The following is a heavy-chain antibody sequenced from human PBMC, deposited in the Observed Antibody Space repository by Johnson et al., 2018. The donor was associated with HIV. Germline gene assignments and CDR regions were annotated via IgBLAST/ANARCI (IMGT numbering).Heavy chain of an antibody. Sequence: VQLVESGGGLVQPGGSLILSCAASGFTFSSNWMHWVRQAPGKGLVWVSRISSDGSSTYYADSVKGRFTISRDNARNTMFVQMKSLRAEDTAVYYCATEYGSGSYYTYAFDIWGQGTMVTVSS. V-gene: IGHV3-74*02. CDR3: ATEYGSGSYYTYAFDI. J-gene: IGHJ3*02. D-gene: IGHD3-10*01. CDR1: GFTFSSNW. CDR2: ISSDGSST.